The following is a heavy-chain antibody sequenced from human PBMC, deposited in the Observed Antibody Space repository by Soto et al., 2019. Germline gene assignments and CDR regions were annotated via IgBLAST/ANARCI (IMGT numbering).Heavy chain of an antibody. CDR3: ARDPIYYGMDV. Sequence: ASVKDSCKASGYTFTSYAMHWVRQAPGQRLEWMGWINAGNGNTKYSQKFQGRVTITRDTSASTAYMELSSLRSEDTAVYYCARDPIYYGMDVWGQGTTVTVSS. CDR1: GYTFTSYA. V-gene: IGHV1-3*01. J-gene: IGHJ6*02. CDR2: INAGNGNT.